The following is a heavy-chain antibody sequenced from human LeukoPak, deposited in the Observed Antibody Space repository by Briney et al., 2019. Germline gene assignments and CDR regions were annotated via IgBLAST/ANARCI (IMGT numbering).Heavy chain of an antibody. Sequence: PSETLSLTCSVYGGSISSYYWSWIRQPPGRVLEWIGYIYYSGSTNYNPSLKSRVTISVDTSKNLFSLKLSSVTAADTAVFYCARHLSDHYDSSGYYFDSWGQGTLVTVSS. CDR1: GGSISSYY. V-gene: IGHV4-59*08. D-gene: IGHD3-22*01. CDR2: IYYSGST. J-gene: IGHJ4*02. CDR3: ARHLSDHYDSSGYYFDS.